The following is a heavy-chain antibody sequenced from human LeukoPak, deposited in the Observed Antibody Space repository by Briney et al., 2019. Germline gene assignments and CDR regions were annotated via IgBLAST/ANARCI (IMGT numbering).Heavy chain of an antibody. V-gene: IGHV3-7*01. CDR3: ARVGTSSWYV. D-gene: IGHD6-13*01. CDR2: IDEDGGEI. CDR1: GFTFSSYR. Sequence: PGGSLRLSCAAFGFTFSSYRMTWVRQAPGKGLEWVANIDEDGGEIYYVDSVKGRFTISRDNAKKSLFLQMNSLRVEDTSVYYCARVGTSSWYVWGQGTLVTISS. J-gene: IGHJ4*02.